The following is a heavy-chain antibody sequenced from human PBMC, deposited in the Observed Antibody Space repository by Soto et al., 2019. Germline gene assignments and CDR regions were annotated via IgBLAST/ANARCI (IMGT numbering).Heavy chain of an antibody. CDR1: GYTFTGYY. J-gene: IGHJ5*02. CDR3: ARGSMGDIVVVPAAFGFDP. Sequence: ASVKVSCKASGYTFTGYYMHWVRQAPGQGLEWMGWINPNSGGTNYAQKFQGWVTMTRDTSISTAYMELSRLRSDDTAVYYCARGSMGDIVVVPAAFGFDPWGQGTLVTVSS. V-gene: IGHV1-2*04. CDR2: INPNSGGT. D-gene: IGHD2-2*01.